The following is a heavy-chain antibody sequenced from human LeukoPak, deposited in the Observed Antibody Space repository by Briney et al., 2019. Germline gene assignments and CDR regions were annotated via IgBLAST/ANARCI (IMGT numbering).Heavy chain of an antibody. CDR2: IRYDGSNK. CDR3: AKSYGSGSYEGGAFDI. CDR1: GFTFSSYG. V-gene: IGHV3-30*02. Sequence: GGSLRLSCAASGFTFSSYGMHWVRQAPGKGLEWVAFIRYDGSNKYYADSVKGRFTISRDISKNTLYLQMNSLRAEDTAVYYCAKSYGSGSYEGGAFDIWGQGTMVTVSS. J-gene: IGHJ3*02. D-gene: IGHD3-10*01.